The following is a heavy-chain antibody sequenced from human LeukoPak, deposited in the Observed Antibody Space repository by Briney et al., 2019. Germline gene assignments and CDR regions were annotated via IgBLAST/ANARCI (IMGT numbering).Heavy chain of an antibody. CDR3: ASGGGSGSYSGSHFDY. CDR2: IIPIFGTA. CDR1: GGTFSSYA. Sequence: SVKVSCKASGGTFSSYAISWVRQAPGQGLEWMGGIIPIFGTANYAQKFQGRVTITADKSTSTAYMELSSLRSEDTAVYYCASGGGSGSYSGSHFDYWGQGTLVTVSS. J-gene: IGHJ4*02. D-gene: IGHD3-10*01. V-gene: IGHV1-69*06.